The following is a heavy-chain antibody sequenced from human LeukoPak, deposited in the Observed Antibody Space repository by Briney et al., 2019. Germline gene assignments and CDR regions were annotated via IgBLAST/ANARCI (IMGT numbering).Heavy chain of an antibody. Sequence: GGSLRLSCAASGFTFSSYAMSWVRQAPGKGLEWVSAISGSGGSTYYADSVKGRFTISRDNSKNTLYLQMNSLRAEDTAVYYYAKDPQWRVPRAGDYFDYWGQGTLVTASS. CDR1: GFTFSSYA. D-gene: IGHD6-19*01. J-gene: IGHJ4*02. CDR3: AKDPQWRVPRAGDYFDY. V-gene: IGHV3-23*01. CDR2: ISGSGGST.